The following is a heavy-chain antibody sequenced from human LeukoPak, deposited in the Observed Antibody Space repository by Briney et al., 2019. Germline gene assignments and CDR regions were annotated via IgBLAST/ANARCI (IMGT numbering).Heavy chain of an antibody. CDR2: IKQDASET. D-gene: IGHD3-22*01. J-gene: IGHJ3*02. V-gene: IGHV3-7*01. CDR1: GFIIFKSW. CDR3: ARVAGEASGYHPFDI. Sequence: GGSLRLSCAASGFIIFKSWMTWVRQAPGKGLEWEAIIKQDASETYYLDSVKGRFTISRDNAKNSIYLHMTRLRVEDTAVYYCARVAGEASGYHPFDIWGQGTMVTASS.